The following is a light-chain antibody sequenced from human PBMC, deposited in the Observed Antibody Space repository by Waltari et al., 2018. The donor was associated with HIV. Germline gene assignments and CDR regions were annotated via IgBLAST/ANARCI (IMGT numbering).Light chain of an antibody. CDR1: NIGSKS. J-gene: IGLJ2*01. CDR3: QVWDSSSDHVV. CDR2: DDS. V-gene: IGLV3-21*02. Sequence: SYVLTQPPSVSVAPGQTARITCGGNNIGSKSVHWYQQKPGQAPVLVVYDDSALPSGIPERFSGLNAVNTATLPISRVEAGDEADYYCQVWDSSSDHVVFGGGTKLTVL.